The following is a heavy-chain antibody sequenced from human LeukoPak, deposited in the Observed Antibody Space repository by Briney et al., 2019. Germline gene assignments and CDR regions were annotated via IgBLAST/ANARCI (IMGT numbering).Heavy chain of an antibody. Sequence: ASETLSLTCAVYGGSFSGYYWSWIRQPPGKGLEWIGEINHSGSTNYNPSLKSRVTTSVDTSKNQFSLKLSSVTAADTAVYYCASGIVVVPAAIAWFDPWGQGTLVTVSS. CDR1: GGSFSGYY. V-gene: IGHV4-34*01. CDR2: INHSGST. CDR3: ASGIVVVPAAIAWFDP. D-gene: IGHD2-2*01. J-gene: IGHJ5*02.